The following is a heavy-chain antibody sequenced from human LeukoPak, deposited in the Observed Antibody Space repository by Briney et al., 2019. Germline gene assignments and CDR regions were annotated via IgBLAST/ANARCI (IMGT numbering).Heavy chain of an antibody. D-gene: IGHD5-18*01. V-gene: IGHV4-38-2*02. J-gene: IGHJ3*02. CDR3: ASVTAMVPRDAFDI. Sequence: SETLSLTCTVSGYSISSGYYWGWIRQPPGKGLEWIGSIYHSGSTYYNPSLKSRVTISVDTSKNQFSLKLSSVTAADTAVYYCASVTAMVPRDAFDIWGQGTMVTVSS. CDR2: IYHSGST. CDR1: GYSISSGYY.